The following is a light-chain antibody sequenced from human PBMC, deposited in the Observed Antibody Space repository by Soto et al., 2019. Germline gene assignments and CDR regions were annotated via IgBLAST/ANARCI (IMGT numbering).Light chain of an antibody. CDR3: QQYGSSPVT. Sequence: DIVLTQSPGTLSLSPGESSTLSCRASQSVRNNYLAWYQQRPGQAPRLLIFDASNRATGIPARFSGSGSGTDFTLTISRLEPEDFAVYYCQQYGSSPVTFGQGTKVDIK. CDR2: DAS. J-gene: IGKJ1*01. CDR1: QSVRNNY. V-gene: IGKV3-20*01.